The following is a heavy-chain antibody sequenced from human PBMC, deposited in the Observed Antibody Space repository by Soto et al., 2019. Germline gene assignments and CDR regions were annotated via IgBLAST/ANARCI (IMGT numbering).Heavy chain of an antibody. CDR3: ARARGYSSSWYSLLPTY. D-gene: IGHD6-13*01. V-gene: IGHV4-34*01. CDR2: INHSGST. CDR1: GGSFSGYY. J-gene: IGHJ4*02. Sequence: SETLSLTCAVYGGSFSGYYWSWIRQPPGKGLEWIGEINHSGSTNYNPSLKSRVTISVDTSKNQFSLKLSSVTAADTAVYYCARARGYSSSWYSLLPTYWGQGTLVT.